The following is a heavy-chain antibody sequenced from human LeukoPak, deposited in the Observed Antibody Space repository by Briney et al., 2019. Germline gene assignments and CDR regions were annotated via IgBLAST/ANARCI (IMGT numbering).Heavy chain of an antibody. J-gene: IGHJ4*02. CDR3: AREVGRRQLPSPFFDY. Sequence: SETLSLTCTVSGGSISSSSYYWGWIRQPPGMGLEWIGSIYYSGSTYYNPSLKSRVTISVDRSKNQFSLKLSSVTAADTAVYYCAREVGRRQLPSPFFDYWGQGTLVTVSS. V-gene: IGHV4-39*07. CDR1: GGSISSSSYY. D-gene: IGHD2-2*01. CDR2: IYYSGST.